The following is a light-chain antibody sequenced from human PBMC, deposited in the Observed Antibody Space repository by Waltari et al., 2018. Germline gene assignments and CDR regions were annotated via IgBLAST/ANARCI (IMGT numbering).Light chain of an antibody. CDR2: DVT. CDR1: TRPAGGYDL. V-gene: IGLV2-23*02. CDR3: CSYAGNRIWI. J-gene: IGLJ2*01. Sequence: QSALAQPPSVSGSPGRSITISSRGSTRPAGGYDLVSWYQQKPGRAPKLIISDVTERPSGVSDRFSGSKSGNTASLTISGLLPEDEADYYCCSYAGNRIWIFGGGTKVTVL.